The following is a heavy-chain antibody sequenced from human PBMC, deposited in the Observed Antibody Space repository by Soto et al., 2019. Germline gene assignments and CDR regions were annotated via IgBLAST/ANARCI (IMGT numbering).Heavy chain of an antibody. D-gene: IGHD5-12*01. V-gene: IGHV3-23*01. CDR2: ITGSGGNT. CDR3: AKTVSGRRGHTGYDFED. CDR1: RFGFSSYA. Sequence: GALRLSSAASRFGFSSYAMIWVRQAPGKGLEWVSTITGSGGNTYYTDSVKGRLTISRDNSKNTLYFHASSLRADDTAVYFCAKTVSGRRGHTGYDFEDWGQGTLVTVSS. J-gene: IGHJ4*02.